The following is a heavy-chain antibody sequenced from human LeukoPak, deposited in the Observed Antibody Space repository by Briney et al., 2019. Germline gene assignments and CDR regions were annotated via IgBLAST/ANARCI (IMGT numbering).Heavy chain of an antibody. CDR3: AISIAARPGDFDY. Sequence: SETLSLTCTVSGGSISSSSYYWGWIRQPPGKGLEWIGSIYYSGSTYYNPSLKSRVTISVDTSKNQFSLKLSSVTAADTAVYYCAISIAARPGDFDYWGQGTLVTVSS. CDR1: GGSISSSSYY. J-gene: IGHJ4*02. D-gene: IGHD6-6*01. CDR2: IYYSGST. V-gene: IGHV4-39*01.